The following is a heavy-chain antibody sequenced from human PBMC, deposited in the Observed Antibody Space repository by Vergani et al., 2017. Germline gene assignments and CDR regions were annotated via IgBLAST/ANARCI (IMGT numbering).Heavy chain of an antibody. Sequence: EVQLVESGGGLVQPGRSLRLSCAASGFTVSSNYMSWVRQAPGKGLEWVSVIYSGGSTYYADSVKGRFTISRDNSKNTLYLQMNSLRAEDTAVYYCARARGPPLIDYWGQGTLVTVSS. J-gene: IGHJ4*02. D-gene: IGHD3-10*01. CDR3: ARARGPPLIDY. CDR2: IYSGGST. V-gene: IGHV3-66*02. CDR1: GFTVSSNY.